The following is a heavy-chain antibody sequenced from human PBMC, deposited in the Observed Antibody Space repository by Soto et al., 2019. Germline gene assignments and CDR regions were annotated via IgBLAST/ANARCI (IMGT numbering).Heavy chain of an antibody. CDR1: GGSISSSNW. CDR3: ARDRGYYDSSGYYFQGLVY. D-gene: IGHD3-22*01. V-gene: IGHV4-4*02. J-gene: IGHJ4*02. Sequence: PSETLSLTCAVSGGSISSSNWWSWVRQPPGKGLEWIGEIYHSGSTNYNPSLKSRVTISVDKSKNQFSLKLSSVTAADTAVYYCARDRGYYDSSGYYFQGLVYWGQGTLVTVSS. CDR2: IYHSGST.